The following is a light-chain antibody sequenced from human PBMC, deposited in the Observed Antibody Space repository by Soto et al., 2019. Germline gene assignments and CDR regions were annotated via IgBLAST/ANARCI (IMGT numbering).Light chain of an antibody. CDR2: EVT. Sequence: QSALTQPASVSGSPGQSITISCTGTNTDVGSYNLVSWYQQHPGRAPKLIICEVTERPSGVSNRFSGSKSGNTASLTISGLQPEDEADYYCSSFAGSDNYWVFGGGTMLTVL. CDR3: SSFAGSDNYWV. J-gene: IGLJ3*02. V-gene: IGLV2-23*02. CDR1: NTDVGSYNL.